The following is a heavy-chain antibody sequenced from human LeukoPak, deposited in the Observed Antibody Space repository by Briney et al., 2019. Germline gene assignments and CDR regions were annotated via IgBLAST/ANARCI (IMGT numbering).Heavy chain of an antibody. CDR2: IRYDGSNK. CDR3: ARGFKTLYYFDY. J-gene: IGHJ4*02. Sequence: GGSLRLSCAASGFTFSSYSMNWVRQAPGKGLEWVAFIRYDGSNKYYADSVKGRFTISRVNAKNSLYLQMNSLRAEDTAVYYCARGFKTLYYFDYWGQGTLVTVSS. CDR1: GFTFSSYS. V-gene: IGHV3-30*02.